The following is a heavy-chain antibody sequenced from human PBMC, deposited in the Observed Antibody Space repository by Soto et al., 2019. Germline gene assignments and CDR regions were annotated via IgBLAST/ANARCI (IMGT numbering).Heavy chain of an antibody. CDR2: ISDRGGTT. Sequence: EEQLLESGGGLAQPGGSLRLSGAAAGFMFSTYDMSWVRQAPGKGLEWVSGISDRGGTTYYADSVKGRFTIARDNSMHPVYLQMNSLRGEDTAVYYCAKPYGDRLAYYCGLVVWGQGPTVTVSS. V-gene: IGHV3-23*01. CDR1: GFMFSTYD. J-gene: IGHJ6*02. CDR3: AKPYGDRLAYYCGLVV. D-gene: IGHD4-17*01.